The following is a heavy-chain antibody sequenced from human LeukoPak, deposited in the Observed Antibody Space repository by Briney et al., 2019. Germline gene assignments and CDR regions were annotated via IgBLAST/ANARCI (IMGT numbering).Heavy chain of an antibody. Sequence: ASVKVSCKASGYTFTNYGISWVRQAPGQGLEWMGWISAYNGNTNYAQKFQGRVTMTRDTSISTAYMELRSLRSDDTAVYYCASAKSFSWGFGEPGGYAYWGQGTLVTVSS. CDR2: ISAYNGNT. D-gene: IGHD3-10*01. J-gene: IGHJ4*02. CDR3: ASAKSFSWGFGEPGGYAY. CDR1: GYTFTNYG. V-gene: IGHV1-18*01.